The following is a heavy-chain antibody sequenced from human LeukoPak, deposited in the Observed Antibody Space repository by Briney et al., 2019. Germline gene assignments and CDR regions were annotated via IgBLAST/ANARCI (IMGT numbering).Heavy chain of an antibody. J-gene: IGHJ4*02. Sequence: SETLSLTCTVSGGSIRSSSYYWGWIRQPPGKGLEWIGNIYYSGSTYYKPSLKSRVTISVDTSKNQFSLKLRSATAADTAVFYCARWSESATFDSWGQGTLVIVSS. CDR3: ARWSESATFDS. D-gene: IGHD3-3*01. CDR1: GGSIRSSSYY. V-gene: IGHV4-39*01. CDR2: IYYSGST.